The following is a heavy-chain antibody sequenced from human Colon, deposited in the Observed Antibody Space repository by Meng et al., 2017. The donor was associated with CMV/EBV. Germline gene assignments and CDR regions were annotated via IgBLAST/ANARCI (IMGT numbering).Heavy chain of an antibody. CDR2: IYWNDNT. V-gene: IGHV2-5*01. J-gene: IGHJ4*02. D-gene: IGHD2-2*02. CDR1: GFSLTTAGVG. CDR3: VHKPYTGSRYGGYYFDY. Sequence: SGPTLVKPTQTLTLTCSFPGFSLTTAGVGVGWIRQPPGKALEWLALIYWNDNTRYSPSLQTRLTITTDTSKNQVVLTMTNMDPVDTATYYCVHKPYTGSRYGGYYFDYWGQGTPVTVSS.